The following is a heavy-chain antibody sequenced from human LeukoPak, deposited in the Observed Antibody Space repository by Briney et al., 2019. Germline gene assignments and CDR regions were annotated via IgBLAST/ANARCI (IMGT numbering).Heavy chain of an antibody. V-gene: IGHV3-30*02. J-gene: IGHJ6*03. CDR1: GFTFSSYG. D-gene: IGHD6-13*01. CDR3: AKDPYSSSWYYYYYYMDV. Sequence: GGSLRLSCAASGFTFSSYGMHWVRQAPGKGLEWVAFIRYDGSNKYYADSVKGRFTISRDNSKNTLYLQMNSLRAEDTAVYYCAKDPYSSSWYYYYYYMDVWGKGTTVTISS. CDR2: IRYDGSNK.